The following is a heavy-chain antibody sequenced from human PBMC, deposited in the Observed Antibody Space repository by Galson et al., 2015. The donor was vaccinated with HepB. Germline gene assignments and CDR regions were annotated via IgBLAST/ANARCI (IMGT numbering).Heavy chain of an antibody. CDR3: GRDQGRWFGEGLLDF. D-gene: IGHD3-10*01. CDR1: GYTFSAYG. CDR2: ISADNGNT. J-gene: IGHJ4*02. Sequence: SVKVSCKASGYTFSAYGISWVRQAPGQGLEWMGWISADNGNTKNAQKVQGRVTMTTDTSTSTAYMELRSLRYDDTAIYYCGRDQGRWFGEGLLDFWGQGTLVTVSS. V-gene: IGHV1-18*01.